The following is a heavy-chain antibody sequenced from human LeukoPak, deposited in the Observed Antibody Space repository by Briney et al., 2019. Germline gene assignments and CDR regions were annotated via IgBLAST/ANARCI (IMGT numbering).Heavy chain of an antibody. D-gene: IGHD2-2*01. CDR1: GGSISSYY. Sequence: SETLSLTCTVSGGSISSYYWSWIRQPAGKGLEWIGRIFSSGSTSYNPSLKSRVTMSVDTSKNQFSLKVTSVTAADTAVYYCARGGVPQLFQHWGQGTLVTVSS. J-gene: IGHJ1*01. CDR2: IFSSGST. V-gene: IGHV4-4*07. CDR3: ARGGVPQLFQH.